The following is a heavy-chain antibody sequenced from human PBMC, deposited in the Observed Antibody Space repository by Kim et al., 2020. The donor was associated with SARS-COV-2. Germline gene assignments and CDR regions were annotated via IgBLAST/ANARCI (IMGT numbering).Heavy chain of an antibody. V-gene: IGHV1-69*01. D-gene: IGHD5-12*01. CDR3: ARAPRGDSGYDYYFDY. J-gene: IGHJ4*02. Sequence: KFQGRVTITADESTSTAYMELSSLRSEDTAMYYCARAPRGDSGYDYYFDYWGQGTLVTVSS.